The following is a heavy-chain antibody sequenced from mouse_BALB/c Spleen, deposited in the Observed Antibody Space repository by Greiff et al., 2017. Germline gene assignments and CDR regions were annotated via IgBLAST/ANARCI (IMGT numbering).Heavy chain of an antibody. CDR3: ARDPDGNYQAWFAY. J-gene: IGHJ3*01. CDR1: GFTFSDYY. Sequence: EVKVVESGGGLVKPGGSLKLSCAASGFTFSDYYMYWVRQTPEKRLEWVATISDGGSYTYYPDSVKGRFTISRDNAKNNLYLQMSSLKSEDTAMYYCARDPDGNYQAWFAYWGQGTLVTVSA. D-gene: IGHD2-1*01. V-gene: IGHV5-4*02. CDR2: ISDGGSYT.